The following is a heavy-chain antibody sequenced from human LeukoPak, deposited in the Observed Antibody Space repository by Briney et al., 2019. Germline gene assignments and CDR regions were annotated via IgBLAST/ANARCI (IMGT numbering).Heavy chain of an antibody. J-gene: IGHJ4*02. CDR2: INAGNGNT. Sequence: ASVKVSCKASGYTFYSYGISWVRQAPGQGLEWMGWINAGNGNTKYSQKFQGRVTITRDTSASTAYMELSSLRSEDTAVYYCARLAGPFDYWGQGTLVTVSS. D-gene: IGHD6-13*01. CDR3: ARLAGPFDY. V-gene: IGHV1-3*01. CDR1: GYTFYSYG.